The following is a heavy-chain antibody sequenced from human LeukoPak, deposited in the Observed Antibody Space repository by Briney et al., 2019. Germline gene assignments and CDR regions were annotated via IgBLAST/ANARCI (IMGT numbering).Heavy chain of an antibody. CDR2: IYYSGST. CDR1: GDSIRNNY. J-gene: IGHJ4*02. CDR3: ARTSIWFGELLGFDY. D-gene: IGHD3-10*01. Sequence: SETLSLTCTVSGDSIRNNYWGWIRQPPGKGLEWIGYIYYSGSTNYNPSLKSRVTISVDTSKNQFSLKLSSVTAADTAVYYCARTSIWFGELLGFDYWGQGTLVTVSS. V-gene: IGHV4-59*01.